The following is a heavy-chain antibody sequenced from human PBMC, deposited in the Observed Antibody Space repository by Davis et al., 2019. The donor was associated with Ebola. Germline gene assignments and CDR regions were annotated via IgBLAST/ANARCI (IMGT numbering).Heavy chain of an antibody. D-gene: IGHD2-2*02. V-gene: IGHV4-30-4*01. CDR1: GASIRSRDYY. Sequence: PSETLSLTCTVSGASIRSRDYYWSWIRQPPGKGLEWIGDFYYSGSTSSNPSLRSRGTVSADMSRNQFSLKLSSVTAADTAIYYCASTRYCTTSICFTNERSDGFDFWGQGTVVTVSS. CDR2: FYYSGST. J-gene: IGHJ3*01. CDR3: ASTRYCTTSICFTNERSDGFDF.